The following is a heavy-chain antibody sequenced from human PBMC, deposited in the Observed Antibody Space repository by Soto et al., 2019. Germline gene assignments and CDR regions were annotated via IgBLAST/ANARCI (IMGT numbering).Heavy chain of an antibody. CDR2: IWYDGSNK. CDR1: GFTFSSYG. J-gene: IGHJ6*03. D-gene: IGHD4-17*01. V-gene: IGHV3-33*01. CDR3: ASFPDYGVTLGHYYYYMDV. Sequence: GGSLRLSCAASGFTFSSYGMHWVRQAPGKGLEWVAVIWYDGSNKYYADSVKGRFTISRDNSKNTLYLQMNSLRAEDTAVHYCASFPDYGVTLGHYYYYMDVWGKGTTVTVSS.